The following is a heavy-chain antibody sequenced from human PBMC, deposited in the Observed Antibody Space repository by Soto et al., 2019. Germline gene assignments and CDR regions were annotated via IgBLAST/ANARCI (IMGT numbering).Heavy chain of an antibody. J-gene: IGHJ3*02. D-gene: IGHD2-2*01. CDR1: GGTFSSYA. V-gene: IGHV1-69*01. CDR2: IIPIFGTA. CDR3: ARETWDIVVVPAATGLNAFDI. Sequence: QVQLVQSGAEVKKPGSSVKVSCKASGGTFSSYAISWVRQAPGQGLEWMGGIIPIFGTANYAQKFQGRVTIPAEESTSTAYMEMSSLRSEDTAVYYCARETWDIVVVPAATGLNAFDIWGQGTMVTVSS.